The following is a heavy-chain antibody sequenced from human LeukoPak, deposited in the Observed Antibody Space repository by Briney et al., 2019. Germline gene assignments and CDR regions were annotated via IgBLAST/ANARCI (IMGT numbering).Heavy chain of an antibody. CDR1: GFTFTTYG. V-gene: IGHV3-30*02. J-gene: IGHJ4*02. CDR2: IRYDGSNK. Sequence: GGSLRLSCSASGFTFTTYGMNWVRQAPGKGLEWVAFIRYDGSNKYYADSVKGRFTISRDNSKNTLYLQMNSLRAEDTAVYYCAKDSGQWLVLGYWGQGTLVTVSS. CDR3: AKDSGQWLVLGY. D-gene: IGHD6-19*01.